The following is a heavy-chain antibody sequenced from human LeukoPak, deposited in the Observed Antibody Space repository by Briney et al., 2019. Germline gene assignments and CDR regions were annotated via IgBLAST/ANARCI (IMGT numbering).Heavy chain of an antibody. D-gene: IGHD5-18*01. Sequence: GGSLRLSCAASGFTFSSYGMHWVRQAPGKGLEWVAVIWYDGSNKYYADSVKGRFTISRDNSKNTLYLQMNSLRAEDTAVYYCAKDSGYSYGLFDYWGQGTLVTVSS. CDR3: AKDSGYSYGLFDY. CDR2: IWYDGSNK. CDR1: GFTFSSYG. V-gene: IGHV3-33*06. J-gene: IGHJ4*02.